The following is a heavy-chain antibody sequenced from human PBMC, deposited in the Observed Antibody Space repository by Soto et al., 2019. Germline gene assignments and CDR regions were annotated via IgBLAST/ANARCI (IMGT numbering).Heavy chain of an antibody. V-gene: IGHV1-69*18. Sequence: QVQLVQSGAEVKKPGSSVKVSCKTSGGTFSTYAISWVRQAPGQGLEWMGMIIPIYGTTNYAQKFQGRVTITADESTNTAYMELTSLRSEDTAVYYCARDQGPDCSGGSCYYDYGMDVWGQGTTVTVSS. CDR2: IIPIYGTT. D-gene: IGHD2-15*01. CDR3: ARDQGPDCSGGSCYYDYGMDV. J-gene: IGHJ6*02. CDR1: GGTFSTYA.